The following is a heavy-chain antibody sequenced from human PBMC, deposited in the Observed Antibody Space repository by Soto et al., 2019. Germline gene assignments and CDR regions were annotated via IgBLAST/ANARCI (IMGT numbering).Heavy chain of an antibody. CDR2: IIPIFGTA. Sequence: QVQLVQSAAEVNKHESSVKVSCKASGGTFSSYAITWVRQAPGQGLEWMGGIIPIFGTANYAQKFQGRVTITADESTSTAYMELSSLRAEDTAVYYCARDRGPSSGYYPYWFDPWGQGPLVTVSS. CDR1: GGTFSSYA. V-gene: IGHV1-69*12. D-gene: IGHD3-22*01. CDR3: ARDRGPSSGYYPYWFDP. J-gene: IGHJ5*02.